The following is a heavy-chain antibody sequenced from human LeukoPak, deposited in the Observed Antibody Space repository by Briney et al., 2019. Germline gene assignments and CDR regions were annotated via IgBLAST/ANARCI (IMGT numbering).Heavy chain of an antibody. CDR3: AKEGTASKPSDLDY. Sequence: GGSLRLSCAASGFTFSSYSMNWVRQAPGKGLEWVSSISSSSSYIYYADPVKGRFTISRDNAKNSLYLQMNSLRAEDTAVYYCAKEGTASKPSDLDYWGQGTLVTVSS. CDR2: ISSSSSYI. D-gene: IGHD1/OR15-1a*01. J-gene: IGHJ4*02. CDR1: GFTFSSYS. V-gene: IGHV3-21*01.